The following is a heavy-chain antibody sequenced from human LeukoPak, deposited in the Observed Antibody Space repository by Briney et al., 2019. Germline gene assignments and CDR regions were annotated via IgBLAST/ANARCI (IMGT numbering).Heavy chain of an antibody. D-gene: IGHD6-19*01. J-gene: IGHJ4*02. CDR2: IYCEGDK. V-gene: IGHV2-5*02. CDR3: AHRIGGSRDWHAGYFDI. Sequence: GSGPTLVNPTETLTLTCTFSGFSLTSGVGVGWIRQSPGEALECLAPIYCEGDKRYSSSLKNRLTITKDTSKNQVVLTMADMEPEESGTYYCAHRIGGSRDWHAGYFDIWGPGTVVTVS. CDR1: GFSLTSGVG.